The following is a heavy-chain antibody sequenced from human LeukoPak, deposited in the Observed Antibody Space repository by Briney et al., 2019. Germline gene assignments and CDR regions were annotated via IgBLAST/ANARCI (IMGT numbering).Heavy chain of an antibody. D-gene: IGHD3-10*01. CDR2: IYYSGST. CDR1: GGSISSYY. J-gene: IGHJ3*02. V-gene: IGHV4-59*12. CDR3: ASSPAGDYYGSGKGAFDI. Sequence: SETLSLTCTVSGGSISSYYWSWIRQPPGKGLEWIGYIYYSGSTNYNPSLKSRVTISVDTSKNQFSLKLSSVTAADTAVYYCASSPAGDYYGSGKGAFDIWGQGTMVTVSS.